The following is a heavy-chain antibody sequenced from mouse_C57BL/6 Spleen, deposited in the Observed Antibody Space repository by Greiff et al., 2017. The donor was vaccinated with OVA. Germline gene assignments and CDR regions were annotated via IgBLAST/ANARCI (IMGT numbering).Heavy chain of an antibody. CDR2: ISSGSSTI. J-gene: IGHJ4*01. V-gene: IGHV5-17*01. Sequence: EVKLEESGGGLVKPGGSLKLSCAASGFTFSDYGMHWVRQAPEKGLEWVAYISSGSSTIYYADTVKGRFTISRDNAKNTLFLQMTSLRSEDTAMYYCATYSNYGYAMDYWGQGTSVTVSS. CDR3: ATYSNYGYAMDY. D-gene: IGHD2-5*01. CDR1: GFTFSDYG.